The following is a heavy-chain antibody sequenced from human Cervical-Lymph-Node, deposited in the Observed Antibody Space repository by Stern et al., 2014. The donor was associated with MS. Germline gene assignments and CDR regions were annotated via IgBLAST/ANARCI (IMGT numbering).Heavy chain of an antibody. V-gene: IGHV1-18*01. CDR3: ARDIVIVPAGYYGMDV. D-gene: IGHD2-2*01. CDR2: ISAYNGNT. J-gene: IGHJ6*02. Sequence: DQLVESGAEVKKPGASVKVSCKASGYTFTTFGISWVRQAPGHGLEWMGWISAYNGNTNYAQKFQGRVAMTTDTSASTAYMELRSLRSDDTAVYYCARDIVIVPAGYYGMDVWGQGTTVTVSS. CDR1: GYTFTTFG.